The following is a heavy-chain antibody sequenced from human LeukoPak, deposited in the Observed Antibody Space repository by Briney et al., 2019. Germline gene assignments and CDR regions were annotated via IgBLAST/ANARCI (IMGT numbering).Heavy chain of an antibody. D-gene: IGHD5-18*01. CDR1: GGSISSGDYY. CDR2: IYYSGST. J-gene: IGHJ4*02. CDR3: ARVPRGYSYGLLDY. Sequence: PSQTLSLTCTVSGGSISSGDYYWSWIRQPPGKGLEWIGYIYYSGSTYYNPSLKSRVTISVDTSKNQFSLKLSSVTAAGTAVYYCARVPRGYSYGLLDYWGQGALVTVSS. V-gene: IGHV4-30-4*08.